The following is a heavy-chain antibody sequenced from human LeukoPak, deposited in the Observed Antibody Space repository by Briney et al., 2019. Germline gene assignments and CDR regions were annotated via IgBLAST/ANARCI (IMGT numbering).Heavy chain of an antibody. CDR3: ASSHDSSGND. J-gene: IGHJ4*02. Sequence: QTGGSLRLSCVASGISFSSYWMAWVRQAPGKGLEWVANIKYDGTHKFYADSVKGRFTISRDNAKNSLFLETNSLTADDTAVYFCASSHDSSGNDWGQGTLVTVSS. D-gene: IGHD3-22*01. CDR1: GISFSSYW. V-gene: IGHV3-7*01. CDR2: IKYDGTHK.